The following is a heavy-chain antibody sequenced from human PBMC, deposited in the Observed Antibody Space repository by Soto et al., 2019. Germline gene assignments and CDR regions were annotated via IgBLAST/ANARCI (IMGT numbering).Heavy chain of an antibody. CDR1: GFTFNTYA. D-gene: IGHD6-13*01. CDR2: LSYDGNIK. CDR3: ARAGSSSWDMDV. V-gene: IGHV3-30-3*01. Sequence: GGSLRLSCAASGFTFNTYAMHWVRQAPGKGLEWVAVLSYDGNIKYYAASVKGRFTISRDNSKNTVYLQMNSLRTEDTALYYCARAGSSSWDMDVWGQGTTVTVSS. J-gene: IGHJ6*02.